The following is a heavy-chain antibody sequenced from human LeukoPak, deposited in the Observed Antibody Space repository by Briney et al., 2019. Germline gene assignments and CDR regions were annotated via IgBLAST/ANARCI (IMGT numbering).Heavy chain of an antibody. CDR2: IYYSGST. V-gene: IGHV4-39*02. D-gene: IGHD3-10*01. CDR1: GDSISSGTYF. Sequence: SETLSLTCTVSGDSISSGTYFWGWIRQPPGKGLEWIGTIYYSGSTYYNPSLKSRVTISVDTSKNQFSLKLSSVTAADTAVYYCARELITMVRGVMYFDYWGQGTLVTVSS. J-gene: IGHJ4*02. CDR3: ARELITMVRGVMYFDY.